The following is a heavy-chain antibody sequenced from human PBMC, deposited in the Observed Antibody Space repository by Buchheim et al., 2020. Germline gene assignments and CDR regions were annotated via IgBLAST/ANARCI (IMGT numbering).Heavy chain of an antibody. J-gene: IGHJ6*03. CDR3: ARGPACSSTSCYRSRGYYYYYIDV. Sequence: QVQLQESGPGLVKPSGTLSLTCAVSGGSISSSNWWSWVRQPPGKGLEWIGEIYHSGSTNYNPSLKSRVTISVDKSKNQFSLKLSSVTAADTAVYYCARGPACSSTSCYRSRGYYYYYIDVWGKGTT. CDR1: GGSISSSNW. CDR2: IYHSGST. D-gene: IGHD2-2*02. V-gene: IGHV4-4*02.